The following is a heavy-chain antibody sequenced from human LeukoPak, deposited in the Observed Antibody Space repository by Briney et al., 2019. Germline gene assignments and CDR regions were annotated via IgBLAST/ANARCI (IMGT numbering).Heavy chain of an antibody. D-gene: IGHD5-18*01. Sequence: GGSLRLSCAASGFTFSSYAMHWVRQAPGKGLEYVSAISSNGGSTYYANSVKGRFTISRDNSKDTLYLQMGSLRAEDMAVYYCARGIQLWSNFDYWGQGTLVTVSS. V-gene: IGHV3-64*01. CDR1: GFTFSSYA. CDR3: ARGIQLWSNFDY. J-gene: IGHJ4*02. CDR2: ISSNGGST.